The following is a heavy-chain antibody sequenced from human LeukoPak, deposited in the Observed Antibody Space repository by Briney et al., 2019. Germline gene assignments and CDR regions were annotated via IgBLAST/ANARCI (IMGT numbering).Heavy chain of an antibody. D-gene: IGHD3-10*01. CDR3: ARLGYGSDH. CDR1: GGSISSYY. J-gene: IGHJ4*02. Sequence: PSETLSLTCTVSGGSISSYYWSWIRQPPGKGLEWIGYIYYSGSTNYNPSLKSRVTISVDTSKNQFSLKLNSVTAADTAVYYCARLGYGSDHWGQGTLVTVSS. CDR2: IYYSGST. V-gene: IGHV4-59*12.